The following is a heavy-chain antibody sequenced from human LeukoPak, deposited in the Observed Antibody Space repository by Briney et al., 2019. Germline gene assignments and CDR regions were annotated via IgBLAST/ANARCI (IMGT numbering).Heavy chain of an antibody. CDR3: ARSDDGYFDY. D-gene: IGHD3-3*01. CDR2: TYYRSKWNT. CDR1: GDSVSSNSAA. V-gene: IGHV6-1*01. J-gene: IGHJ4*02. Sequence: SQTLSLTCAISGDSVSSNSAAWNWIRQSPSRGLEWLGRTYYRSKWNTNYAMSVKSRITVNPDASKNHFSLQLSSVTPEDTAIYYCARSDDGYFDYWGQGTLVTVSS.